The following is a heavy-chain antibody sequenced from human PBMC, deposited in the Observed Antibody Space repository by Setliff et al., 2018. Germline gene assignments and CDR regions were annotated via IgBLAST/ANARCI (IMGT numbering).Heavy chain of an antibody. Sequence: GASVKVSCKASGYTFTSYGISWVRQAPGQGLEWMGWISAYNGNTNYAQKFQGRVTMTRDTSTSTVYMELSSLRSEDTAVYYCARDPHYGDYVFNYWGQGTLVTVSS. V-gene: IGHV1-18*01. CDR1: GYTFTSYG. J-gene: IGHJ4*02. D-gene: IGHD4-17*01. CDR2: ISAYNGNT. CDR3: ARDPHYGDYVFNY.